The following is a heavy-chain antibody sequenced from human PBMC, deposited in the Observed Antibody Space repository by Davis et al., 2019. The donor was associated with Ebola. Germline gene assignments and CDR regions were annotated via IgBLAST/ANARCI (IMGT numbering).Heavy chain of an antibody. CDR2: INPSGGST. V-gene: IGHV1-46*01. Sequence: ASVKVSCKASGYTFTGYYMHWVRQAPGQGLEWMGIINPSGGSTSYAQKFQGRVTMTRDTSTSTVYMELSSLRSEDTAVHYCAREDPGGWELLRGPCYFDYWGQGTLVTVSS. CDR3: AREDPGGWELLRGPCYFDY. J-gene: IGHJ4*02. D-gene: IGHD1-26*01. CDR1: GYTFTGYY.